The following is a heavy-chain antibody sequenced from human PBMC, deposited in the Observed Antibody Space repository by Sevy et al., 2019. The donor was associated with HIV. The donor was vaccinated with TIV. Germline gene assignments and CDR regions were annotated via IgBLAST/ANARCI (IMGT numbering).Heavy chain of an antibody. CDR1: GGSITRHY. Sequence: ETLSLTCTVSGGSITRHYCNWIRQPPGKGLEWIANIYYNGHINHNPSLKSRVTLSLDTSKNQFSLRLSSVTAADTAMYYCAGENAWGRGYSWGQGTLVTVSS. CDR3: AGENAWGRGYS. J-gene: IGHJ4*02. CDR2: IYYNGHI. V-gene: IGHV4-59*08. D-gene: IGHD1-26*01.